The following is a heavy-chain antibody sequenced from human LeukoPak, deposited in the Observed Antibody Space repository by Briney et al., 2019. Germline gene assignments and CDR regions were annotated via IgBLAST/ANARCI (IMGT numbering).Heavy chain of an antibody. CDR3: ARRGGSPLGAFDI. J-gene: IGHJ3*02. D-gene: IGHD1-26*01. Sequence: PSETLSLTCTVSGGSISSYYWSWIRQPPGKGLEWIRYIYYSGSTNYNPSLKSRVTISVDTSKNQFSLKLTSVTAADTAVYYCARRGGSPLGAFDIWGQGTLVTVSS. CDR2: IYYSGST. CDR1: GGSISSYY. V-gene: IGHV4-59*01.